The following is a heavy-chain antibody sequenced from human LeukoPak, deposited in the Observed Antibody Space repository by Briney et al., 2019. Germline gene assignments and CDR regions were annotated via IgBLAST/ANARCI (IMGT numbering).Heavy chain of an antibody. J-gene: IGHJ4*02. CDR3: ARISSSGWYPFDY. CDR2: INHSGST. V-gene: IGHV4-34*01. Sequence: SETLSLTCSVYGGSFSGYYWSWIRQPPGKGLEWIGEINHSGSTNYNPSLKSRVTISVDTSKNQFSLKLSSVTAADTAVYYCARISSSGWYPFDYWGQGTLVTVSS. D-gene: IGHD6-19*01. CDR1: GGSFSGYY.